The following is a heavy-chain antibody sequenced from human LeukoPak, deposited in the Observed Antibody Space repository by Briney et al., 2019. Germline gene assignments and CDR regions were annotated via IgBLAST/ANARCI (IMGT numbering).Heavy chain of an antibody. D-gene: IGHD4-17*01. CDR2: ISWNSGNI. CDR3: AKAHDYGDYAGFDY. V-gene: IGHV3-9*01. CDR1: GLNFDDYA. Sequence: GRPLRLSCAASGLNFDDYAMHWVRQAPGKGLEWVSGISWNSGNIAYADSVKGRFTISRDSAKTSLYLQINNLRAEDTALYYCAKAHDYGDYAGFDYWGQGTLVSVSP. J-gene: IGHJ4*02.